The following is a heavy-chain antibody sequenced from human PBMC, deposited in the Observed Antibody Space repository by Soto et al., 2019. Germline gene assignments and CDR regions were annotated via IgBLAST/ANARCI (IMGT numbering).Heavy chain of an antibody. Sequence: QVQLVQSGAEVKKPGASVKVSCTFTSYDINWVRQATGQGLEWMGWMNPNSGNTRYAQKFQARVTMTRNTSNCTAYMELSSLRSEATAVYYCARGPGSSDWRFSYYYMDVWGQGTTVTVSS. D-gene: IGHD6-19*01. V-gene: IGHV1-8*01. CDR3: ARGPGSSDWRFSYYYMDV. CDR2: MNPNSGNT. CDR1: FTSYD. J-gene: IGHJ6*02.